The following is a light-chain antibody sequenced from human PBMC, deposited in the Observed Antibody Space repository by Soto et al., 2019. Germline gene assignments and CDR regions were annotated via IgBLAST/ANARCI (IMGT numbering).Light chain of an antibody. CDR3: QQYDSYSWT. CDR2: DAS. V-gene: IGKV1-5*01. CDR1: QSISSW. J-gene: IGKJ1*01. Sequence: DIQMTQSPSTLSGSVGDRVTITCLASQSISSWLAWYQQKPGKAPKLLIYDASSLESGVPSRFSGSGSGTEFTLTISSLQTDDFASYYCQQYDSYSWTFGQGTKVDIK.